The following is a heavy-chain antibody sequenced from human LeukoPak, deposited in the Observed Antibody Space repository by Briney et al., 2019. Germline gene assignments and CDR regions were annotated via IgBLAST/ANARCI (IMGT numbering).Heavy chain of an antibody. D-gene: IGHD6-13*01. J-gene: IGHJ6*02. Sequence: GGSLRLSCAASGFTFGSYSMNWVRQAPGKGLEWVSSISSSSSYIYYADSVKGRFTISRDNAKNSLYLQMNSLRAEDTAVYYCARGEQQLVPYYYYGMDVWSQGTTVTVSS. CDR1: GFTFGSYS. CDR2: ISSSSSYI. V-gene: IGHV3-21*01. CDR3: ARGEQQLVPYYYYGMDV.